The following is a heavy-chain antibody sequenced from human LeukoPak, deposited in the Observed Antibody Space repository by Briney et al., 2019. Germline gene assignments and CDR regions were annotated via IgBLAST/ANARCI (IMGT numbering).Heavy chain of an antibody. Sequence: GRSLRLSCAASGFTFSSYAMHWVRQAPGKGLEWVAVISYDGSNKYYADSVKGRFTTSRDNSKNTLYLQMDSLRAEDTAVYYCARVANYYDSSGDLFDYWGQGTLVTVSS. CDR3: ARVANYYDSSGDLFDY. CDR2: ISYDGSNK. D-gene: IGHD3-22*01. J-gene: IGHJ4*02. CDR1: GFTFSSYA. V-gene: IGHV3-30-3*01.